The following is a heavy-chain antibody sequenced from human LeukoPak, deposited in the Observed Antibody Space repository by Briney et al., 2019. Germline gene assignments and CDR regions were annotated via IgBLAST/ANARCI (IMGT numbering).Heavy chain of an antibody. J-gene: IGHJ3*02. CDR2: IYSDGSI. CDR3: ARDRRRLRGMNGDGDAFDI. D-gene: IGHD1-1*01. Sequence: GGSLRLSCAASGFTFSSHGLSWVRQAPGKGLEWVSMIYSDGSIFHADSVKGRFTMSRDNSRNTLDLQMNSLRVEDTAVYFCARDRRRLRGMNGDGDAFDIWGQGTMVTVSS. CDR1: GFTFSSHG. V-gene: IGHV3-53*01.